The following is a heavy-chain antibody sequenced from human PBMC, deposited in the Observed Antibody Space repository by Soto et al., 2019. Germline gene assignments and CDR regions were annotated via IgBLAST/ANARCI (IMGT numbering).Heavy chain of an antibody. CDR3: ATTFDFSYYASSGIYW. CDR2: IVVRSGKT. J-gene: IGHJ1*01. CDR1: AFTLSSSG. Sequence: TAVKVSCRGSAFTLSSSGIQGVRQPRGQPLEWIGWIVVRSGKTDYTHNLQTRVTISRDTSTNTSYMELRGLRSDDTAVYYCATTFDFSYYASSGIYWRGQGTPLPISS. D-gene: IGHD3-10*01. V-gene: IGHV1-58*02.